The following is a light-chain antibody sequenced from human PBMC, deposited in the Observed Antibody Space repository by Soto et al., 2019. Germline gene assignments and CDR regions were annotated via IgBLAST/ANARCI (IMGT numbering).Light chain of an antibody. CDR2: RNN. CDR3: AAWDDSLSGL. V-gene: IGLV1-47*01. Sequence: QSVLTQPPSASGTPGQRVTISCSGSSSNIGSNYVYWYQQLPGTAPKLLIYRNNQRPSGVPDRFPGSKSGTSASLAISGLRSEDEADYYCAAWDDSLSGLFGTGTKVTV. J-gene: IGLJ1*01. CDR1: SSNIGSNY.